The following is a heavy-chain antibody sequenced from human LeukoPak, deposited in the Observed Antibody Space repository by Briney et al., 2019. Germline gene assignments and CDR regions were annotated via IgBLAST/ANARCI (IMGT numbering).Heavy chain of an antibody. V-gene: IGHV1-46*01. D-gene: IGHD1-1*01. CDR2: IDPNTGTT. CDR1: GYSFTRYY. CDR3: ARELPGSCYFDY. Sequence: ASVKVSCKASGYSFTRYYIHWVRQAPGQGGDYRGMIDPNTGTTWYSQKFQGTVTMTRDTSTSTVSMELSSLRSDDTAIYYCARELPGSCYFDYWGQGTLVSVSS. J-gene: IGHJ4*02.